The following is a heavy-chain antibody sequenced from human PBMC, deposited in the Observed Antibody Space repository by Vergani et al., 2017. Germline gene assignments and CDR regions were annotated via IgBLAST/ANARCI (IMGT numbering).Heavy chain of an antibody. Sequence: QVQLVQSGAEVKKPGASVKISCRASGYSFIDYYIHWIRQAPGQGLEWMGWINPKSGVTNYAQKFQGRVTMTRDTSIATVYMELTNLRSTDTATFYCARDPDIVVVPAAPYYYYYYGMDVWGQGTTVTVSS. CDR1: GYSFIDYY. V-gene: IGHV1-2*02. CDR2: INPKSGVT. J-gene: IGHJ6*02. CDR3: ARDPDIVVVPAAPYYYYYYGMDV. D-gene: IGHD2-2*01.